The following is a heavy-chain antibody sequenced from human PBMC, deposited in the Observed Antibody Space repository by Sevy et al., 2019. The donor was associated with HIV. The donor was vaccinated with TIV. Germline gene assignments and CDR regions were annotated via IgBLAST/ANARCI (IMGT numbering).Heavy chain of an antibody. CDR1: GYIFTELS. CDR2: FDPEDGET. D-gene: IGHD3-22*01. J-gene: IGHJ4*02. V-gene: IGHV1-24*01. CDR3: ATDSVLLKGRYYHSSGYYLHY. Sequence: ASVKVSCKVSGYIFTELSMHWVRQAPGKGLEWMGGFDPEDGETIYALKCQGRVTMTEDTSTDTAYMDLSSLRSEDTAVYYCATDSVLLKGRYYHSSGYYLHYWGQGTLVTVSS.